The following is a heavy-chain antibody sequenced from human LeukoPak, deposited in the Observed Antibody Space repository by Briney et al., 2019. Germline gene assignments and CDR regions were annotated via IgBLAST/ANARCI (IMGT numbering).Heavy chain of an antibody. V-gene: IGHV3-7*01. CDR2: IKDDGRQK. J-gene: IGHJ4*02. CDR1: GFTFSRYW. CDR3: ARDASRGFDT. Sequence: GGSLRLSCAPSGFTFSRYWMTWVRQTPGKGLEWVASIKDDGRQKYYVDSVKGRFTVSRDNAKNSAYLQMDGLRAEDTALYYCARDASRGFDTWGQGTQVTVSS. D-gene: IGHD5-24*01.